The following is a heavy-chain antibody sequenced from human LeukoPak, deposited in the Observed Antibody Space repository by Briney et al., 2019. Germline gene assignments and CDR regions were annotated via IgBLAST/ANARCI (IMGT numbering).Heavy chain of an antibody. V-gene: IGHV3-30*04. J-gene: IGHJ4*02. CDR2: ISCDGSNK. CDR1: GFTFSSYA. Sequence: GGSLRLSCAAPGFTFSSYAMHWVRQAPGKGLEWVAVISCDGSNKYYADSVKGRFTISRDNSKNTLYLQMNSLRAEDTAVYYCAGGQDTAMFIGPCFDYWGQETLVPVPS. D-gene: IGHD5-18*01. CDR3: AGGQDTAMFIGPCFDY.